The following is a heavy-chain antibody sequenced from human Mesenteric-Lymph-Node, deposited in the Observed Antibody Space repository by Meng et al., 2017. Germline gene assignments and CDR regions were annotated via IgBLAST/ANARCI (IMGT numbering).Heavy chain of an antibody. CDR2: ITPSSGGT. D-gene: IGHD7-27*01. CDR3: VRANLGSADY. Sequence: VQLVQSGAEVKKPGASVQVSCKASGYTFTGYYMHWLRQAPGQGLEWVGRITPSSGGTTYAQKFQGRVTMTRDTSISTAYMELSSLRSDDAAIYYCVRANLGSADYWGQGTLVTVSS. CDR1: GYTFTGYY. J-gene: IGHJ4*02. V-gene: IGHV1-2*06.